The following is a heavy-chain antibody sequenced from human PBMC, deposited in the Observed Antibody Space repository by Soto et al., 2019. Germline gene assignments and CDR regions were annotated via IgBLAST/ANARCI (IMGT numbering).Heavy chain of an antibody. J-gene: IGHJ6*02. V-gene: IGHV4-59*08. D-gene: IGHD3-9*01. Sequence: PSETLSLTCTVSGGSISSYYWSWIRQPPGKGLEWIGYIYYSGSTNYNPSLKSRVTISVDTSKNQFSLKLSSVTAADTAVYYCARNVLRYFDWSHPLDYYYGMDVWGQGTTVTVSS. CDR2: IYYSGST. CDR3: ARNVLRYFDWSHPLDYYYGMDV. CDR1: GGSISSYY.